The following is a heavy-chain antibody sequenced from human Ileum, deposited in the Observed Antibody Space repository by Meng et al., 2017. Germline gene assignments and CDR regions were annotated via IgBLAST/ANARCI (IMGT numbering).Heavy chain of an antibody. CDR2: MNPDSGNT. V-gene: IGHV1-8*01. D-gene: IGHD4-23*01. CDR1: GYTFTSYD. CDR3: ARDYGGNSGWFDP. Sequence: QVQLVQSGAGVKKPGAAVKVSCKASGYTFTSYDINWVRQASGQGLEWLGWMNPDSGNTGYAQKFQGRVTITRDTSRTTAYMELSSLRSEDTAVYYCARDYGGNSGWFDPWGQGTLVTASS. J-gene: IGHJ5*02.